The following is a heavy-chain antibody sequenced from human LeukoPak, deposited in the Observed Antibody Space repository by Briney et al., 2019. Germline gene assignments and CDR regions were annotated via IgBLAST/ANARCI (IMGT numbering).Heavy chain of an antibody. V-gene: IGHV3-23*01. D-gene: IGHD3-22*01. CDR3: AFPKTYSSGYYSYYFDY. CDR1: GFTFSSYA. CDR2: ISGSGGST. Sequence: PGGSLRLSCAASGFTFSSYAMSWVRQAPGKGLEWVSAISGSGGSTYYADAVKGRFTISRDNSKNTLYLQMNSLRAEDTAVYYCAFPKTYSSGYYSYYFDYWGQGTLVTVSS. J-gene: IGHJ4*02.